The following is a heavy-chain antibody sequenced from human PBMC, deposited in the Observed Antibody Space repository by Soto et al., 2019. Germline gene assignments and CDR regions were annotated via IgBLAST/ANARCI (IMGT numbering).Heavy chain of an antibody. V-gene: IGHV4-31*03. CDR3: ARMYSSGSGWFHP. D-gene: IGHD6-19*01. J-gene: IGHJ5*02. Sequence: SETLSLTCFVSGYSITAGGYYWSWIRHHPGKGLEWIGSFYSSGSIIYNPSLRSRVSISGDTSSNQFSMSLTSVTVADTARYYCARMYSSGSGWFHPWGQGTLVTVSS. CDR2: FYSSGSI. CDR1: GYSITAGGYY.